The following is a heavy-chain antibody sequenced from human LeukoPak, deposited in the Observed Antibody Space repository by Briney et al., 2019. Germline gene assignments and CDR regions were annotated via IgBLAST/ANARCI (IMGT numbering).Heavy chain of an antibody. CDR1: GFTFSRHP. Sequence: PGGSLRLSCVASGFTFSRHPMSWVRQAPGNGLELVSAINERSDITKYADSVMRRFTISRDSSKNTLYLQMNSLRAEDTAVYYCARGDDISPGRVLEYWGRGTLVTVSS. J-gene: IGHJ4*02. CDR3: ARGDDISPGRVLEY. D-gene: IGHD3-9*01. CDR2: INERSDIT. V-gene: IGHV3-23*01.